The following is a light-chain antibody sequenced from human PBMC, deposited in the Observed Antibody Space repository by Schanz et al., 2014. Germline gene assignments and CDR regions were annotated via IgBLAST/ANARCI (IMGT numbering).Light chain of an antibody. Sequence: QSVLTQPASVSGSPGQSITISCTGTSSDVGGYNYVSWYQQHPGKAPKLMIYDVSNRPSGVPDRFSGSKSGNTASLTISGLQAEDEADYYCSSYSSISTYVFGSGTKLTVL. V-gene: IGLV2-14*01. J-gene: IGLJ1*01. CDR1: SSDVGGYNY. CDR2: DVS. CDR3: SSYSSISTYV.